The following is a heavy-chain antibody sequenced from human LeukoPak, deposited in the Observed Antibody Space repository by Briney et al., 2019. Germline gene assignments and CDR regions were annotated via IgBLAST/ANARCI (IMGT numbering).Heavy chain of an antibody. CDR3: AKDSGSSWGWRFDY. V-gene: IGHV3-53*01. Sequence: GGSLRLSCAASGFTVSSNYMSWVRQAPGKGLEWVSVIYSGGSTYYADSVKGRFTISRHNSKNTLYLQMNSLRAEDTAVYYCAKDSGSSWGWRFDYWGQGTLVTVSS. D-gene: IGHD6-13*01. CDR1: GFTVSSNY. CDR2: IYSGGST. J-gene: IGHJ4*02.